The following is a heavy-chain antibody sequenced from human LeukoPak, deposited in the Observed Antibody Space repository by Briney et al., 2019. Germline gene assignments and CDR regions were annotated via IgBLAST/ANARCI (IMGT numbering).Heavy chain of an antibody. V-gene: IGHV3-74*01. CDR2: ICPDGTVT. Sequence: QPGGSLRLSCAASGFTFSTYCMHWVRQAPGKGPMWVSRICPDGTVTNYADSVKARFIISRDNAKNTLYLQMNSLRAEDTAVYYCARDRGEEGFDPWGQGTLVTVSS. J-gene: IGHJ5*02. CDR1: GFTFSTYC. CDR3: ARDRGEEGFDP.